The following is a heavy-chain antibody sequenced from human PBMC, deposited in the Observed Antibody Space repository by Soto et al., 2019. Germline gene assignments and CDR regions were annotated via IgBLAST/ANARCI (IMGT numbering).Heavy chain of an antibody. CDR2: IDPSDSYT. D-gene: IGHD2-15*01. J-gene: IGHJ3*02. CDR1: GYSFTSYW. V-gene: IGHV5-10-1*01. Sequence: RESLKISGKGSGYSFTSYWISWVRQMPGKGLEWMGRIDPSDSYTNYSPSFQGHVTISADKSISTAYLQWSSLKASDTAMYYCARLRGYCSGGSCYLRSAFDIWGQGTMVTVSS. CDR3: ARLRGYCSGGSCYLRSAFDI.